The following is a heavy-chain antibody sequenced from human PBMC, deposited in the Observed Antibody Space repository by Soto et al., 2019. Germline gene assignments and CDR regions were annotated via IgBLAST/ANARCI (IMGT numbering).Heavy chain of an antibody. CDR2: ITGSGGST. Sequence: GGSLRLSCAASGFTFSTYAMIWVRQAPGKGLEWVSVITGSGGSTYYADSVKGRFTISRDTSKSTLFLQMNSLRAEDTAVYYCAKDQGSSWYEIDYWGQGTLVTVSS. V-gene: IGHV3-23*01. CDR1: GFTFSTYA. CDR3: AKDQGSSWYEIDY. J-gene: IGHJ4*02. D-gene: IGHD6-13*01.